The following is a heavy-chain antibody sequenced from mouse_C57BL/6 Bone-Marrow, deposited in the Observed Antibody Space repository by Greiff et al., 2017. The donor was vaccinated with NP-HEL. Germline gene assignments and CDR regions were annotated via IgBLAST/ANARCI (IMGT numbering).Heavy chain of an antibody. D-gene: IGHD1-1*01. CDR1: GFSLSTFGMG. CDR3: ARIAGVYYYIGGFAY. V-gene: IGHV8-8*01. CDR2: IWWDDDK. Sequence: QVTLKESGPGILQPSQTLSLTCSFSGFSLSTFGMGVGWIRQPSGKGLEWLAHIWWDDDKYYNPALKRRLTFSKDTSKNQVFLKIANVDTADTATYYCARIAGVYYYIGGFAYWGQGTLVTVSA. J-gene: IGHJ3*01.